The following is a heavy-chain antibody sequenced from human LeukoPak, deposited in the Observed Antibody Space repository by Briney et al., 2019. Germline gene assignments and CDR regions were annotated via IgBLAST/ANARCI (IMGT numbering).Heavy chain of an antibody. J-gene: IGHJ6*02. CDR2: IYYSGST. Sequence: PSETLSLTCTVSGGSISSSSYYWGWIRQPPGKGLEWIGSIYYSGSTYYNPSLKSRVTISVDTSKNQFSLKLSSVTAADTAVYYCARDRGTYPDYYYGMDVWGQGTTVTVSS. CDR3: ARDRGTYPDYYYGMDV. D-gene: IGHD3-10*01. V-gene: IGHV4-39*07. CDR1: GGSISSSSYY.